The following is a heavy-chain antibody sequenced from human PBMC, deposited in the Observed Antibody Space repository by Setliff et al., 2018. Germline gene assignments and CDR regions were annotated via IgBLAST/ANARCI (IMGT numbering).Heavy chain of an antibody. Sequence: PGGSLRLSCATSGFTFDDYGMSWVRQAPGKGLEWVSSTTGSGGDRDYADSVKGRFTISRDNSKNTLYLQMNSLRAEDTAVYYRARLALTGYDSSGYYYALEYYYYMDVWGKGTTVTVSS. V-gene: IGHV3-23*01. D-gene: IGHD3-22*01. J-gene: IGHJ6*03. CDR3: ARLALTGYDSSGYYYALEYYYYMDV. CDR1: GFTFDDYG. CDR2: TTGSGGDR.